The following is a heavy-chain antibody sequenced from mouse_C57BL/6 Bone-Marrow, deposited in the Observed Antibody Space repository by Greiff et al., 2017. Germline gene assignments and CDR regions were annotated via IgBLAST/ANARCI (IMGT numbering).Heavy chain of an antibody. J-gene: IGHJ2*01. CDR2: ISYDGSN. CDR1: GYSITSGYY. Sequence: DVKLQESGPGLVKPSQSLSLTCSVTGYSITSGYYWNWIRQFPGNKLEWMGYISYDGSNNYNPSLKNRISITRDTSKNQFFLKLNSVTTEDTATYYCARGEGYWSQGTTLTVSS. V-gene: IGHV3-6*01. CDR3: ARGEGY.